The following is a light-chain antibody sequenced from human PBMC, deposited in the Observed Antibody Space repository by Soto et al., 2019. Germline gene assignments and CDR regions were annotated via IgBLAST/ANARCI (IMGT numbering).Light chain of an antibody. J-gene: IGLJ1*01. CDR1: SSDVGGYNY. Sequence: QSALTQPASVSGSPGQSITISCTGTSSDVGGYNYVSWYQQHPGKAPKLMIYDVSNRPSGVYNRVSGSKSGNTASLTISGLQSEDEADYYCSSHISRSTPDLLGTGTNVTLL. V-gene: IGLV2-14*01. CDR3: SSHISRSTPDL. CDR2: DVS.